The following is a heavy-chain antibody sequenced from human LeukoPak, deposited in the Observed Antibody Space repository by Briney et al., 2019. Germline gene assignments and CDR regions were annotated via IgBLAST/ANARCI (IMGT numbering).Heavy chain of an antibody. Sequence: ASVKVSCKASGGTFSSYAISWVRQAPGQGLEWMGGIIPIFGTANYAQKFQGRVTITTDESTSTAYMELSSLRSEDTAVYYCARARGAARTDYYMDVWGKGTTVTVSS. CDR2: IIPIFGTA. CDR3: ARARGAARTDYYMDV. CDR1: GGTFSSYA. D-gene: IGHD6-6*01. V-gene: IGHV1-69*05. J-gene: IGHJ6*03.